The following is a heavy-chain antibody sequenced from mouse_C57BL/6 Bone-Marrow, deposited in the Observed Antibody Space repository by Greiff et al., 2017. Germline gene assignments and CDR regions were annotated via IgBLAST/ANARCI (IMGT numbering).Heavy chain of an antibody. CDR1: GYSITSGYY. D-gene: IGHD1-1*01. V-gene: IGHV3-6*01. CDR3: AIYYGSSPNWYFDV. CDR2: ISYDGSN. Sequence: DVQLQESGPGLVKPSQSLSLTCSVTGYSITSGYYWNWIRQFPGNKLEWMGYISYDGSNNYNPSLKNRISITRDTSKNQFFLKLNSVTTEDTATYYCAIYYGSSPNWYFDVWGTGTTVTVSS. J-gene: IGHJ1*03.